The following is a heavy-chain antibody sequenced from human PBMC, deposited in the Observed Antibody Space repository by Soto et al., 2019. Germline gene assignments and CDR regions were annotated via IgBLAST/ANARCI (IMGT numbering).Heavy chain of an antibody. CDR2: IKPDGSER. V-gene: IGHV3-7*04. CDR1: GFTFGTYW. Sequence: EVQLVESGGGLVQPGGSLRLSCAASGFTFGTYWMTWVRQPPGKGLECVADIKPDGSERYYVDSVKGRFTISRDNAKXSXYLHMNSLRAEDTAVYYCATDLNWEHYWGQGTLVTVSS. CDR3: ATDLNWEHY. J-gene: IGHJ4*02. D-gene: IGHD7-27*01.